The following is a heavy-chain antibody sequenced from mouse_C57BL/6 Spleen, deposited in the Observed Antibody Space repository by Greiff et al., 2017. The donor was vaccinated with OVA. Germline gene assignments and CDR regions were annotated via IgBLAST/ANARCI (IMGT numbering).Heavy chain of an antibody. CDR3: ELTGTSFAY. CDR2: IDPSDSYT. Sequence: QVQLQQSGAELVKPGASVKLSCKASGYTFTEYTIHWVKQRPGQGLEWIGVIDPSDSYTNYNQKFKGKATLTVDTSSSTAYMQLSSLTSEDSAVYYCELTGTSFAYWGQGTLVTVSA. V-gene: IGHV1-59*01. J-gene: IGHJ3*01. D-gene: IGHD4-1*01. CDR1: GYTFTEYT.